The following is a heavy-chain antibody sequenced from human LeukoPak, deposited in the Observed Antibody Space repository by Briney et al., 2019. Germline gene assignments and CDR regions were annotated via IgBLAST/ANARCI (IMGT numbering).Heavy chain of an antibody. CDR3: AKEGRVVPAAIRGNWFDP. D-gene: IGHD2-2*02. J-gene: IGHJ5*02. Sequence: PGGSLRLSCAASGFTFSSYAMSWVRQAPGKRLEWVSAISGSGGSTYYADSVKGRFTISRDNSKNTLYLQMNSLRAEDTAVYYCAKEGRVVPAAIRGNWFDPWGQGTLVTVSS. CDR1: GFTFSSYA. CDR2: ISGSGGST. V-gene: IGHV3-23*01.